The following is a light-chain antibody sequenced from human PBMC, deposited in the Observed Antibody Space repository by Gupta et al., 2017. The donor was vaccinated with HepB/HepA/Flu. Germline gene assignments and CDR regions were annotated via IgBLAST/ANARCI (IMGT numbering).Light chain of an antibody. CDR3: QHRLRGRLT. J-gene: IGKJ4*01. V-gene: IGKV3D-11*01. CDR2: DVS. Sequence: VLTQSPSALSVSPGGRATLSCRASEDIETSLAWYQQRPGQPPRLLIYDVSVRATGIPARFSGRGSGTDFTLIIDTLQPEDLGLYYCQHRLRGRLTFGGGTRLGI. CDR1: EDIETS.